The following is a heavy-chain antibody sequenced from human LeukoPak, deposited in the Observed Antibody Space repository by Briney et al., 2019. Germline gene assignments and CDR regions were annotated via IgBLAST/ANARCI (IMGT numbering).Heavy chain of an antibody. CDR2: MNPNSGNT. J-gene: IGHJ4*02. CDR1: GYTFTSYD. Sequence: ASVKVSCKASGYTFTSYDINWVRQATGQGLEWMGWMNPNSGNTGYAQKFQGRVTMTRNTSISTAYMELSSLRSEDTAVYYCARVPLIAAAMFPDYWGQGTLVTVSS. V-gene: IGHV1-8*01. CDR3: ARVPLIAAAMFPDY. D-gene: IGHD6-13*01.